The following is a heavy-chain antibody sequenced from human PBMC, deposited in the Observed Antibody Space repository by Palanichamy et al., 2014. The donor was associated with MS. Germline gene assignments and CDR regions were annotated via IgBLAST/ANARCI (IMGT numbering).Heavy chain of an antibody. CDR3: ARGTAYCGGDCYPNDAFDI. V-gene: IGHV3-21*01. CDR1: GFTFSNYS. J-gene: IGHJ3*02. CDR2: ISSSRGYI. D-gene: IGHD2-21*01. Sequence: EVQLVESGGGLVKPGGPVRLSCAASGFTFSNYSMNWVRQAPGKGLVWVSSISSSRGYIYYADSVKGRFTISRDNAKKSLYLQMNSLRAEDTAVYYCARGTAYCGGDCYPNDAFDIWGQGTLVTVSS.